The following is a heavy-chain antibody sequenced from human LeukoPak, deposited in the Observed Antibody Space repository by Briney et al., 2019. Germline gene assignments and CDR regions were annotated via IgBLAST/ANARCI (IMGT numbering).Heavy chain of an antibody. D-gene: IGHD3-22*01. CDR2: ISAYNGNT. CDR1: GYTFTSYG. CDR3: ARDNYYDSSGYYRPARYFQH. Sequence: ASVKVSCKASGYTFTSYGISWVRQAPGQGLEWMGWISAYNGNTNDAQKLQGRVTMTTDTSTSTAYMELRSLRSDDTAVYYCARDNYYDSSGYYRPARYFQHWGQGTLVTVSS. V-gene: IGHV1-18*01. J-gene: IGHJ1*01.